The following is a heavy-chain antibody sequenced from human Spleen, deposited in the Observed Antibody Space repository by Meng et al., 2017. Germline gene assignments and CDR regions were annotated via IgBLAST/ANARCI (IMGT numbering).Heavy chain of an antibody. CDR3: ARDPYGDYSAAFDI. CDR2: ISYDGSNK. CDR1: GFTFSSYA. D-gene: IGHD4-17*01. Sequence: GESLKISCAASGFTFSSYAMHWVRQAPGKGLEWVAVISYDGSNKYYADSVKGRFTISRDNSKNTLYLQMNSLRAEDTAVYYCARDPYGDYSAAFDIWGQGTMVTVSS. J-gene: IGHJ3*02. V-gene: IGHV3-30*01.